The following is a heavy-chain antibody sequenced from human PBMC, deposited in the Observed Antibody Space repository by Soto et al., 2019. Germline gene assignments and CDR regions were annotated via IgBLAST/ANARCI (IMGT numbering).Heavy chain of an antibody. CDR1: GYTFTSYD. J-gene: IGHJ6*03. Sequence: GASVKVSCKASGYTFTSYDINWVRQATGQGLERMGWMNPNSGNTGYAQKFQGRVTMTRNTSISTAYMELSSLRSEDTAVYYCASGIAARGYYYYMDVWGKGTTVTVSS. CDR3: ASGIAARGYYYYMDV. V-gene: IGHV1-8*01. D-gene: IGHD6-6*01. CDR2: MNPNSGNT.